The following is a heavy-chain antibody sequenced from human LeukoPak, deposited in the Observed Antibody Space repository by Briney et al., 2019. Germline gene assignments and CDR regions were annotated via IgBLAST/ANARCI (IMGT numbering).Heavy chain of an antibody. CDR2: IYYSGST. J-gene: IGHJ6*03. CDR3: SRSIVVVPAAIRAYYYYYMDV. D-gene: IGHD2-2*02. Sequence: SETLSLTCTVSGGSISSGDYYWSWIRQPPGKGLEWIGYIYYSGSTNYNPSLKSRVTISVDTSKNQFSLKLSSVTAADTAVYYCSRSIVVVPAAIRAYYYYYMDVWGKGTTVTVSS. V-gene: IGHV4-61*08. CDR1: GGSISSGDYY.